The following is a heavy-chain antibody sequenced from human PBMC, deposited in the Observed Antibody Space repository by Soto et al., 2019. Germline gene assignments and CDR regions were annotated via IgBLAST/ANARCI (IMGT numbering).Heavy chain of an antibody. CDR1: GYTFTGYY. D-gene: IGHD2-8*01. CDR3: ARVKTADNCTNGVCYTGSFDD. V-gene: IGHV1-2*04. J-gene: IGHJ4*02. CDR2: INPNSGGT. Sequence: ASVKVSCKASGYTFTGYYMHWVRQAPGQGLEWMGWINPNSGGTNYAQKFQGWVTMTRDTSISTAYMELSRLRSDDTAVYYCARVKTADNCTNGVCYTGSFDDWGQGTRVTVSS.